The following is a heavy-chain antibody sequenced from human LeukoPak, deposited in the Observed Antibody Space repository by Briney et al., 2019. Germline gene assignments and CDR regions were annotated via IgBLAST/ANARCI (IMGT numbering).Heavy chain of an antibody. D-gene: IGHD5/OR15-5a*01. J-gene: IGHJ4*02. V-gene: IGHV4-4*09. Sequence: PSETLSLTCTVSGGSISSYYWSWIRQPPGKGLEWIGYIYTSGSTNYNPSLKSRVIISVDTSKNQFSLKLSSVTAADTAVYYCARHGSKTYFDYWGQGTLVTVSS. CDR1: GGSISSYY. CDR3: ARHGSKTYFDY. CDR2: IYTSGST.